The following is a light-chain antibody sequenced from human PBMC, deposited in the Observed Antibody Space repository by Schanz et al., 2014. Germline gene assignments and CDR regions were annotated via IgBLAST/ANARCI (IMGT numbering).Light chain of an antibody. Sequence: QSVLTQPPSFSAAPGQKVTISCSGSSSNIGKYYVSWYQQFPGTVPKLLIYDNDKRPSGIADRFSGSKSGASATLVITGLQTGDEANYFCGTWDGSLGEVVFGGGTKLTVL. CDR1: SSNIGKYY. V-gene: IGLV1-51*01. CDR3: GTWDGSLGEVV. J-gene: IGLJ2*01. CDR2: DND.